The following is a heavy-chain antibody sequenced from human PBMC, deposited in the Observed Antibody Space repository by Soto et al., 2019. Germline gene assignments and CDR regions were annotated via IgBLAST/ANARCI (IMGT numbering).Heavy chain of an antibody. V-gene: IGHV3-15*07. CDR2: IKSKTDGGTT. CDR3: TTDPYYYDSSGYWSGGDYYYYYGMDV. CDR1: GFTFSNAW. J-gene: IGHJ6*02. Sequence: GGSLRLSCAASGFTFSNAWMNWVRQAPGKGLEWVGRIKSKTDGGTTDYAAPVKGRFTISRDDSKNTLYLQMNSLKTDDTAVYYCTTDPYYYDSSGYWSGGDYYYYYGMDVWGQGTTVTVSS. D-gene: IGHD3-22*01.